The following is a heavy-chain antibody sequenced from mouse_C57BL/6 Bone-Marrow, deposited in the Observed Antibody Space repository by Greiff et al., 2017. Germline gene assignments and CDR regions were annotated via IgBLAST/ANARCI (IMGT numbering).Heavy chain of an antibody. V-gene: IGHV1-69*02. Sequence: VQLQQSVAELVRPGASVKLSCTASGFNIKNNYMHWVKQRPGQGLEWIGEIDPSDSYTNYNQKFKGKATLTVDKSSSTAYMQLSSLTSEDSAVYYCARDRLPTVAFAYWGRGNVVTVTA. CDR1: GFNIKNNY. CDR2: IDPSDSYT. J-gene: IGHJ3*01. D-gene: IGHD1-1*01. CDR3: ARDRLPTVAFAY.